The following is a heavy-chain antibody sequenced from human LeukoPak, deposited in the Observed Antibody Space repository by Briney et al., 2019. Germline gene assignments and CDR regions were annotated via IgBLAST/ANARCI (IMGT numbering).Heavy chain of an antibody. V-gene: IGHV3-33*06. Sequence: PGRSLRLSCAASGFTFSSYGMHWVRQAPGKGLEWVAVIWYDGSNKYYADSVKGRFTISRDNSKNTLYLQMNSLRAEDTAVYLCAKDHGDYSFDYWGQGTLVTVSS. CDR1: GFTFSSYG. CDR2: IWYDGSNK. J-gene: IGHJ4*02. D-gene: IGHD4-17*01. CDR3: AKDHGDYSFDY.